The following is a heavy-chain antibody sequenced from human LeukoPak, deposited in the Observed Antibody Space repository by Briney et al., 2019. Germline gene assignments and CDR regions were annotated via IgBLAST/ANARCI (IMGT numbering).Heavy chain of an antibody. Sequence: SETLSLTCTVSGGSISSSSAYWGWIRQPPGKGLEWIGSIYYSGSTYYNPSLKSRVTISVDTSKNQFSLKLSSVTAADTAVYYCARHPRQWLVQALFDYWGQGTLVTVSS. CDR3: ARHPRQWLVQALFDY. CDR2: IYYSGST. D-gene: IGHD6-19*01. J-gene: IGHJ4*02. V-gene: IGHV4-39*01. CDR1: GGSISSSSAY.